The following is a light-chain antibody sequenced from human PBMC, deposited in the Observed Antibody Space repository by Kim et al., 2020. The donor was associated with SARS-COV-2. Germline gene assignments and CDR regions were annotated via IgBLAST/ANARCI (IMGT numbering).Light chain of an antibody. CDR2: DVS. J-gene: IGLJ2*01. Sequence: GQSITTSCTGTSSDVGGYNYVSWYQHHPGKAPKLMIYDVSKRPSGVSDRFSGSKSGNTASLTISGLQTEDEADYYCSSFTSSRTLLFGGGTQLTVL. V-gene: IGLV2-14*03. CDR1: SSDVGGYNY. CDR3: SSFTSSRTLL.